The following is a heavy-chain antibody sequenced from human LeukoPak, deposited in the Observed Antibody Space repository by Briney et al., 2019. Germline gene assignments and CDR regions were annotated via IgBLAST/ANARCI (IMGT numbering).Heavy chain of an antibody. CDR3: ARVDYSNYGDAFDI. CDR1: GGSISSYY. J-gene: IGHJ3*02. Sequence: PSETLSLTCTVSGGSISSYYWSWIRQPPGKGLEWIGYIYYSGSTNYNPSLKSRVTISVDTSKNQFSLKLSSVTAADTAVYYCARVDYSNYGDAFDIWGQGTMVTVSS. D-gene: IGHD4-11*01. V-gene: IGHV4-59*01. CDR2: IYYSGST.